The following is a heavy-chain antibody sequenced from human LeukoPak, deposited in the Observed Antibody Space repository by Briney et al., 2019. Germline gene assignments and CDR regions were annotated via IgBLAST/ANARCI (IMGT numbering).Heavy chain of an antibody. CDR2: ISSNGGST. J-gene: IGHJ4*02. Sequence: GGSLRLSCSASGFTFSSYAMHWVRQAPGKGLEYVSAISSNGGSTYYADSVKGRFTISGDNSKNTLYLQMSSLRAEDTAVYYCVKGAMVRPPPFDYWGQGTLVTVPS. CDR1: GFTFSSYA. V-gene: IGHV3-64D*06. CDR3: VKGAMVRPPPFDY. D-gene: IGHD3-10*01.